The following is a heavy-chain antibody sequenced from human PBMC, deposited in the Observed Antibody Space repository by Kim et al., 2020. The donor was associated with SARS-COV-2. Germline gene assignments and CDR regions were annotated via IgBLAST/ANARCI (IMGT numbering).Heavy chain of an antibody. CDR2: IWYDGSNK. CDR1: GFTFSSYG. D-gene: IGHD1-26*01. Sequence: GGSLRLSCAASGFTFSSYGMHWVRQAPGKGLEWVAVIWYDGSNKYYADSVKGRFTISRDNSKNTLYLQMNSLRAEDTAVYYCASALGVGTTPSGFDFWGQGTLVTVSS. J-gene: IGHJ4*02. CDR3: ASALGVGTTPSGFDF. V-gene: IGHV3-33*01.